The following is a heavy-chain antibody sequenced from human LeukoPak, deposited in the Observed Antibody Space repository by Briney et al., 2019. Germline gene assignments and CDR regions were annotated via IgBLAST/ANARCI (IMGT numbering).Heavy chain of an antibody. CDR3: AKDRPTTMDV. J-gene: IGHJ6*03. Sequence: GGSLRLSCAASGFIFSNYAMHWVRQAPGKGLEWVAFIRYDGSNKYYADSVKGRFTISRDNSKNTLYLQMNSLRAEDTAVYYCAKDRPTTMDVWGKGTTVTVSS. CDR1: GFIFSNYA. V-gene: IGHV3-30*02. D-gene: IGHD1-26*01. CDR2: IRYDGSNK.